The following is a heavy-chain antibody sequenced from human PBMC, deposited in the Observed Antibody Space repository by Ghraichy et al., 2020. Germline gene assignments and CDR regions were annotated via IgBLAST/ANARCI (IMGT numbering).Heavy chain of an antibody. CDR3: ARVAGSGSHYNSFDY. D-gene: IGHD3-10*01. CDR2: IKQDGSNK. CDR1: GFTFSNYW. J-gene: IGHJ4*02. Sequence: GGSLRLSCAASGFTFSNYWMSWVRQAPGKGLVWVAKIKQDGSNKYYVDSVKGRFTISRENAKNSLYLQMNSLRAEDTALYYCARVAGSGSHYNSFDYWGQGTLVTVSS. V-gene: IGHV3-7*03.